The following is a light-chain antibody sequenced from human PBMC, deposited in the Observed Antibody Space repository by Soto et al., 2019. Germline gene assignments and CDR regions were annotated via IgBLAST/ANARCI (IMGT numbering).Light chain of an antibody. Sequence: QSALTQPPSVSGSPGQSIAISCTGTSSDIGAYNYVSWYQQYPGKAPKLIIRDVRNRPSGVADRFSGSKSGNTASLTISGLQAEDEADYYCSSYTSSDSVVFGGGTKVTVL. CDR3: SSYTSSDSVV. V-gene: IGLV2-14*03. CDR2: DVR. J-gene: IGLJ2*01. CDR1: SSDIGAYNY.